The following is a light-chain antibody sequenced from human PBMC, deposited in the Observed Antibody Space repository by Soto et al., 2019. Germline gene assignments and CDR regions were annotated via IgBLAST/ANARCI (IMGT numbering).Light chain of an antibody. Sequence: QSALTQPRSVSGSPGQSVAISCAGTSSDVGRYSYVSWYQQYPGKAPKLIIYDVTKRPSGVPDRFSGSKSGNTASLTISGLQAEDEADYYCCSFAGLFGGGTKLTVL. J-gene: IGLJ2*01. V-gene: IGLV2-11*01. CDR2: DVT. CDR1: SSDVGRYSY. CDR3: CSFAGL.